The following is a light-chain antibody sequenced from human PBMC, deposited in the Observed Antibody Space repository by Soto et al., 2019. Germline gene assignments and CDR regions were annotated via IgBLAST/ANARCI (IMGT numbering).Light chain of an antibody. CDR1: QSVSSN. J-gene: IGKJ5*01. CDR3: QQYGSSPPIT. Sequence: EIVMTQSPATLSVSPGERATLSCRASQSVSSNLAWYQQKPGQAPRLLIYGASSRATGIPDRFSGSGSGTDFTLTISRLEPEDFAVYYCQQYGSSPPITFGQGTRLEMK. CDR2: GAS. V-gene: IGKV3-20*01.